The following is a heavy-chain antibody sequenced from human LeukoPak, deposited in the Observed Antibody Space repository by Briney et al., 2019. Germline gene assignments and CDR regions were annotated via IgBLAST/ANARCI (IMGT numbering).Heavy chain of an antibody. CDR1: GGLITTTTCY. D-gene: IGHD6-19*01. CDR3: ARQPAVNRGAVASNFDS. Sequence: SETLSLTCTVSGGLITTTTCYWGWIRQSPGKGLEWIASIYYRGDTYYNASLESRVSISIDTSKNQFSLKLNSMNAADTAVYFCARQPAVNRGAVASNFDSWGQGTLVTVSA. CDR2: IYYRGDT. V-gene: IGHV4-39*01. J-gene: IGHJ4*02.